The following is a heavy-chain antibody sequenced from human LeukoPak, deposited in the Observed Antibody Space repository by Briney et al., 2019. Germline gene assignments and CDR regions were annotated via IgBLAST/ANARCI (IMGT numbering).Heavy chain of an antibody. J-gene: IGHJ4*02. D-gene: IGHD4-11*01. CDR1: GFTFGNYW. V-gene: IGHV3-7*05. CDR3: AKKATLTTFDY. CDR2: IKQDGSET. Sequence: GGPLRLSCAASGFTFGNYWMGWVRQAPGKGLEWVANIKQDGSETYYVGSVKGRFTISRDNAKNSLCLQMDSLRAEDTAVYYCAKKATLTTFDYWGQGTLVTVSS.